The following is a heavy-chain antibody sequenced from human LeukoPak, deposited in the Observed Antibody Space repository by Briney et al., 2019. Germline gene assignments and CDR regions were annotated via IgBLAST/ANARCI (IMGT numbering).Heavy chain of an antibody. Sequence: PGGSLRLSCAASGFTFSSYAMSWVRQAPGKGLEWVSAISGSGGSTYYADSVKGRFTISRDNSKNTLYLQMNSLRAEDTAVYYCASPTDYDFWSGFDYWGQGTLVTVSS. V-gene: IGHV3-23*01. D-gene: IGHD3-3*01. J-gene: IGHJ4*02. CDR1: GFTFSSYA. CDR2: ISGSGGST. CDR3: ASPTDYDFWSGFDY.